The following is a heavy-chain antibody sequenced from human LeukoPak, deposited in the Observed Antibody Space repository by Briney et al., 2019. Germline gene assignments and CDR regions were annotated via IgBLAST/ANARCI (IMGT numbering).Heavy chain of an antibody. Sequence: ASVKVSCKASGYTFTSYYMHWVRQAPGQGLEWMGWINPNSGGTNYAQKFQGRVTMTRDTSISTAYMELSRLRPDDTAVYYCARETSSSLRYFDLWGQGTLVTVSS. V-gene: IGHV1-2*02. CDR1: GYTFTSYY. CDR2: INPNSGGT. CDR3: ARETSSSLRYFDL. J-gene: IGHJ4*02. D-gene: IGHD3-9*01.